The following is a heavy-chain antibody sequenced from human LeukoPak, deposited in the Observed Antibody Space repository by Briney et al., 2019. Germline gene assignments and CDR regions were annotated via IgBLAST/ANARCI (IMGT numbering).Heavy chain of an antibody. Sequence: PSETLSLTCAVSGYSISSGYYWGWIRQPPGKGREWIGSTYHSGSTYYNPSLKSRITISVDTSKNQFSLKLSSVTAADTAVYYCARRHTVANAFDTWGQGTMVTVSS. J-gene: IGHJ3*02. V-gene: IGHV4-38-2*01. CDR1: GYSISSGYY. CDR2: TYHSGST. D-gene: IGHD2-21*01. CDR3: ARRHTVANAFDT.